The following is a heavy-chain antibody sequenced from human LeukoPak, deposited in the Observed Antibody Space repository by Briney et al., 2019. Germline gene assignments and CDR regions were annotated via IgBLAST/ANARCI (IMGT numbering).Heavy chain of an antibody. CDR2: ISGSGGTT. D-gene: IGHD6-13*01. CDR1: GFTFSSYG. J-gene: IGHJ4*02. CDR3: TKGRGSSWYLHFDY. Sequence: GGSLRLSCAASGFTFSSYGMHWVRQAPGKGLEWVSGISGSGGTTYYADSVQGRFTLSRDNSKNTLSLQMSSLRAEDTAVYYCTKGRGSSWYLHFDYWGQGTLVTVSS. V-gene: IGHV3-23*01.